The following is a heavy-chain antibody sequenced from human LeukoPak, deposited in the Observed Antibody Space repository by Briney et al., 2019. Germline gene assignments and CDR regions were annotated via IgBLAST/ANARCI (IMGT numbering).Heavy chain of an antibody. V-gene: IGHV4-59*01. D-gene: IGHD6-13*01. CDR3: ARSFPLSSSWRYYFDY. CDR1: GGSISSYY. Sequence: SETLSLTCTVSGGSISSYYWSWIRQPPGKGLEWIGYIYYSGSASYNPSLKSRVTISVDTSKNQFSLKVRSVTAADTAVYYCARSFPLSSSWRYYFDYWGQGTLVTVSS. CDR2: IYYSGSA. J-gene: IGHJ4*02.